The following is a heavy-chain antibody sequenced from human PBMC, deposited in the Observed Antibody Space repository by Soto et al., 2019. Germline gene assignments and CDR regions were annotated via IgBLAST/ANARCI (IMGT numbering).Heavy chain of an antibody. D-gene: IGHD7-27*01. Sequence: EVQLVESGGGLVQPGGSLRLSCAASGFTFSSYSMNWVRQAPGKGLEWVSYISSSSTTIYYVDSVKGRFTISRDNAKNSLSLQMNSLRDEDTAVYYCAKSLGPFDHWGQGTLVTVSS. V-gene: IGHV3-48*02. CDR3: AKSLGPFDH. CDR1: GFTFSSYS. CDR2: ISSSSTTI. J-gene: IGHJ4*02.